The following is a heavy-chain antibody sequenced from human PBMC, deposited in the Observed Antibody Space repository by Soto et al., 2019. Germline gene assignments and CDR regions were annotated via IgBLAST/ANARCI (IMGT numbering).Heavy chain of an antibody. D-gene: IGHD2-2*01. CDR1: GFTFSTYT. Sequence: PGGSLRLSCAASGFTFSTYTMNWVRQAPGKGLEWVSSISSSSSYIYYADSVKGRFTISRDNAKNSLYLQMNSLRAEDTAVYYCARGGLYVVVPAATIDYWGQGTLVTVSS. J-gene: IGHJ4*02. CDR3: ARGGLYVVVPAATIDY. CDR2: ISSSSSYI. V-gene: IGHV3-21*01.